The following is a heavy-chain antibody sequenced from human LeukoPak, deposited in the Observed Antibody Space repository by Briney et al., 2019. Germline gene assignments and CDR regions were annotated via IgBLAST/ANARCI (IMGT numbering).Heavy chain of an antibody. V-gene: IGHV3-53*01. D-gene: IGHD3-3*01. Sequence: GGSLRLSCEVSGLTVIAQYMTWVRQAPGRGLESVSLIYSGDKTYYANSVKGRFIISRDPSKNAVYLQMNNVRAEDTAVYYCARALASGYYSYFDDWGQGTLVTDS. CDR1: GLTVIAQY. CDR3: ARALASGYYSYFDD. CDR2: IYSGDKT. J-gene: IGHJ4*02.